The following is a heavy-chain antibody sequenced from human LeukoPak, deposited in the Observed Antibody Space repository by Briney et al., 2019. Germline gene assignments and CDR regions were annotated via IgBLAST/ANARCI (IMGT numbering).Heavy chain of an antibody. CDR3: ARGRGTTSSNFDY. CDR1: GYTFTGYY. J-gene: IGHJ4*02. Sequence: ASVKVSCKASGYTFTGYYMHWVRQAPGQGLEWMGWINPNNGGTNYAQKFQGRATMTRDTSISTVYMELSRLTSDDTAVYYCARGRGTTSSNFDYWGQGNLVTVSS. D-gene: IGHD2-2*01. V-gene: IGHV1-2*02. CDR2: INPNNGGT.